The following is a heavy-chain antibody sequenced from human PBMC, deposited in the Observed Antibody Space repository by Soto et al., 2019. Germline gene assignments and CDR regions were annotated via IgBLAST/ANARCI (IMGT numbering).Heavy chain of an antibody. J-gene: IGHJ1*01. V-gene: IGHV4-38-2*02. CDR1: GYSINSGYY. Sequence: SETLSPTFAVSGYSINSGYYRGWIRQPGGRELEWIGSIYHSGSTNYNPSLQSRFTISVDTSKNQFSLKLNSVTAADTAVYLCARDNSYDSSGYYYVRNFQHWGQGTLVTASS. D-gene: IGHD3-22*01. CDR2: IYHSGST. CDR3: ARDNSYDSSGYYYVRNFQH.